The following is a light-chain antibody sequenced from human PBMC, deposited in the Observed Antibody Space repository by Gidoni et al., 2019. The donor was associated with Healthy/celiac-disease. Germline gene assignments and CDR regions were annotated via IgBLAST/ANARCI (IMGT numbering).Light chain of an antibody. CDR3: QQYYSTPIT. CDR2: WAS. V-gene: IGKV4-1*01. Sequence: IVMTQSPDSLAVSLAERATINCKSSQSVLYSSNNKNYLAWYQQKPGQPPKLLIYWASTRESGVPDRFSGSGSGTDFTLTSSSLQAEDVAVYYCQQYYSTPITFGQGTRLEIK. CDR1: QSVLYSSNNKNY. J-gene: IGKJ5*01.